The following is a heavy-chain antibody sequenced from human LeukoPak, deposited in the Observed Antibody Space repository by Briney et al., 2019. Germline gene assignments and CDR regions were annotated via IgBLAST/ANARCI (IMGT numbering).Heavy chain of an antibody. J-gene: IGHJ4*02. D-gene: IGHD3-16*01. CDR1: RGSMSAYY. CDR3: ARAVWESVIDY. CDR2: FHFSGST. V-gene: IGHV4-59*12. Sequence: SETLSLTCTVSRGSMSAYYWTWIRQPPGKGLEFIGYFHFSGSTKYNPSLPSRVTVSADTSKNHFSLNLTSVTAADTAVYFCARAVWESVIDYWGQGTPVTVSS.